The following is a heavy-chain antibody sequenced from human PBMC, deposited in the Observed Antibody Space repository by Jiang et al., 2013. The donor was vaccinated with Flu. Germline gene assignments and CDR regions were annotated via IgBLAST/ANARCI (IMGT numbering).Heavy chain of an antibody. CDR3: AKDFHYYDSSDYYFDY. J-gene: IGHJ4*02. D-gene: IGHD3-22*01. CDR1: GFTFSSYG. CDR2: ISYDGSNK. V-gene: IGHV3-30*18. Sequence: LLESGGGVVQPGRSLRLSCAASGFTFSSYGMHWVRQAPGKGLEWVAVISYDGSNKYYADSVKGRFTISRDNSKNTLYLQMNSLRAEDTAVYYCAKDFHYYDSSDYYFDYWGQGTLVTVSS.